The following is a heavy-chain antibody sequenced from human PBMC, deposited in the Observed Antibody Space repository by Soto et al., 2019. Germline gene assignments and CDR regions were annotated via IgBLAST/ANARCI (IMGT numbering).Heavy chain of an antibody. J-gene: IGHJ3*02. V-gene: IGHV3-9*01. D-gene: IGHD2-2*01. CDR2: ISWNSGSI. CDR3: AKDIAVVPAANSAFDI. Sequence: EVQLVESGGGLVQPGRSLRLSCAASGFTFDDYAMHWVRQARGKGLEWVSGISWNSGSIGYADSVKGRFTISRDNAKNSLYLQMNSLRAEDTALYYCAKDIAVVPAANSAFDIWGQGTMVTVSS. CDR1: GFTFDDYA.